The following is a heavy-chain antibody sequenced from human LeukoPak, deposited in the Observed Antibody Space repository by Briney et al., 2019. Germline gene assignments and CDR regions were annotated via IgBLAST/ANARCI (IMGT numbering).Heavy chain of an antibody. Sequence: GGSLRLSCAASAFTFSSFWMSWVRQAPGKGLEWVANIKQDGSEKYYVDSVKGRFTISRDNAKNSLYLQMISLRAEDTAVYYCTSRGGSYPDYWGQGTLVTVSS. J-gene: IGHJ4*02. CDR1: AFTFSSFW. CDR3: TSRGGSYPDY. CDR2: IKQDGSEK. D-gene: IGHD1-26*01. V-gene: IGHV3-7*01.